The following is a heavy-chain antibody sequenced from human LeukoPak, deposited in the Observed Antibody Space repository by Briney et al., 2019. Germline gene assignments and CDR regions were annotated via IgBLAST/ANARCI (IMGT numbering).Heavy chain of an antibody. D-gene: IGHD2-2*01. Sequence: SETLSLTCAVYGGSFSGYYWSWIRQPPGKGLEWNGEINHSGSTNYNPSLKSRVTISVETSKNQFSLKLSSVTAADTAVYYCARSIVVVPAAIIPDGAFDSWGQGTLVTVSS. V-gene: IGHV4-34*01. J-gene: IGHJ5*01. CDR1: GGSFSGYY. CDR2: INHSGST. CDR3: ARSIVVVPAAIIPDGAFDS.